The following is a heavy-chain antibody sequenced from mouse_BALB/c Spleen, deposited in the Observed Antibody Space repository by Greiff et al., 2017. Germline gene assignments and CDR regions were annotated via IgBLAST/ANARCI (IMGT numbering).Heavy chain of an antibody. D-gene: IGHD2-14*01. CDR1: GYAFSSYW. V-gene: IGHV1-4*01. CDR2: INPSTGYT. J-gene: IGHJ4*01. CDR3: ARLGVRLYYYAMDY. Sequence: QVQLQQSGAELVRPGSSVKISCKASGYAFSSYWMNWVKQRPGQGLEWIGYINPSTGYTEYNQKFKDKATLTADKSSSTAYMQLSSLTSEDSAVYYCARLGVRLYYYAMDYWGQGTSVTVSS.